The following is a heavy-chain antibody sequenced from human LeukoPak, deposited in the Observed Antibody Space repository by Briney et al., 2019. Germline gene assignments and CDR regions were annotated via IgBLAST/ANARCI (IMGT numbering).Heavy chain of an antibody. J-gene: IGHJ4*02. V-gene: IGHV4-28*01. CDR1: GYSISSNDW. CDR3: ARRHAYGDFFDY. D-gene: IGHD4-17*01. Sequence: SETLSLTCAVSGYSISSNDWWGWIRQPPGKGLEWIGYIYYSGSTYYNPSLESRVTMSVDTSKNQFSLRLSSVAAVDTAVYYCARRHAYGDFFDYWGQGTLVTVYS. CDR2: IYYSGST.